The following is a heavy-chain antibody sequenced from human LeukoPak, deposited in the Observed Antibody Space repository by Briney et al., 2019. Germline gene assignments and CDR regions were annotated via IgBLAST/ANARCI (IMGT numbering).Heavy chain of an antibody. V-gene: IGHV4-4*07. CDR1: GGSISSYY. CDR3: ARESIAAAGTRNGAFDI. Sequence: SETLSLTCTVSGGSISSYYWSWIRQPAGQGLEWIGRIYSSGSTNYNPSLKSRVTMSVDTSKNQFSLKLNSVAAADTAVYYCARESIAAAGTRNGAFDIWGQGTMVTVSS. CDR2: IYSSGST. D-gene: IGHD6-13*01. J-gene: IGHJ3*02.